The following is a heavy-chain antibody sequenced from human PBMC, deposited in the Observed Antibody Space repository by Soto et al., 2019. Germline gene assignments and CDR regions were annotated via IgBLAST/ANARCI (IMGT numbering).Heavy chain of an antibody. CDR1: GFTFSSYS. D-gene: IGHD3-9*01. CDR3: ARGLEVLRYFDWLSYEGFVY. CDR2: ISSSSSYI. V-gene: IGHV3-21*01. J-gene: IGHJ4*02. Sequence: PGGSLRLSCAASGFTFSSYSMNWVRQAPGKGLEWVSSISSSSSYIYYADSVKGRFTISRDNAKNSLYLQMNSLRAEDTAVYYCARGLEVLRYFDWLSYEGFVYSGQGTLVTVS.